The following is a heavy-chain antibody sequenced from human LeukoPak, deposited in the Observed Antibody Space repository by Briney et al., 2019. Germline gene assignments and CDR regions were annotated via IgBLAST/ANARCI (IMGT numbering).Heavy chain of an antibody. Sequence: GGSLRLSCAASGFILSSHWMHWVRQAPGKGLIWVSRINYDGSSKCYADSVKGRFTISRDNAKNTLYLQMNSLRAEDTAVYYCAKDMLGGGNCYSIFDYWGQGTLVTVSS. CDR3: AKDMLGGGNCYSIFDY. CDR2: INYDGSSK. V-gene: IGHV3-74*01. D-gene: IGHD2-15*01. CDR1: GFILSSHW. J-gene: IGHJ4*02.